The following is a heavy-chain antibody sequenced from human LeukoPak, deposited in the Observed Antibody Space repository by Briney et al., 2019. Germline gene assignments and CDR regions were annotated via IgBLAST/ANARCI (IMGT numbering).Heavy chain of an antibody. V-gene: IGHV1-2*02. CDR2: INANSGGT. Sequence: ASVKVSCKASGYTFTGYHIHWVRQAPGQGLEWMGWINANSGGTNYAQKFQGRVTMTRDTSISTAYMELSSLRSDDTAVYYCARVVPKQQLVDAFDIWGQGTMVTVSS. D-gene: IGHD6-13*01. J-gene: IGHJ3*02. CDR3: ARVVPKQQLVDAFDI. CDR1: GYTFTGYH.